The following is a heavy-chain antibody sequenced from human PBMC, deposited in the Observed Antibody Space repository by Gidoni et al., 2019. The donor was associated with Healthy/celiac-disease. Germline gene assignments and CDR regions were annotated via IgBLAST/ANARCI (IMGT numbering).Heavy chain of an antibody. CDR1: GFTFSSYS. J-gene: IGHJ4*02. Sequence: EVKLVESGGGLVKPGVSMRLSCEASGFTFSSYSMNWVRQAPGKGLEGVSSISSSSSYIYYADSVKRRFTISRDNAKNSLYLQMTSLGAEDTAVYYCATHRGAVAYFDYWGQGTLVTVSS. CDR3: ATHRGAVAYFDY. CDR2: ISSSSSYI. V-gene: IGHV3-21*01. D-gene: IGHD6-19*01.